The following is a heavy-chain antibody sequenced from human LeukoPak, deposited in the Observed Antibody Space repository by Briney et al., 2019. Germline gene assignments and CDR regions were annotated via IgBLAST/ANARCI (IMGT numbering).Heavy chain of an antibody. J-gene: IGHJ5*02. D-gene: IGHD3-3*01. CDR2: INPSGGST. V-gene: IGHV1-46*01. Sequence: ASVKVSCKASGYTFTSYYMHWVRQAPAQGLEWMGIINPSGGSTSYAQKFQGRVTMTRDMSTSTVYMELSSLRSEDTAVYYCARGTRGRFLDWLARVYWFDPWGQGTLVTVSS. CDR3: ARGTRGRFLDWLARVYWFDP. CDR1: GYTFTSYY.